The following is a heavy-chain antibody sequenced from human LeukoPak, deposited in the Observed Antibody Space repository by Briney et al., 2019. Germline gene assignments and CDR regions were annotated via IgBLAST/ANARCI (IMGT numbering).Heavy chain of an antibody. CDR1: GFTFSSYA. CDR3: ARDNCSSTSCPSQFDY. V-gene: IGHV3-30*04. Sequence: GRSLRPSCAASGFTFSSYAMHWVRQAPGKGLEWVAVISYDGSNKYYADSVKGRFTISRDNSKNTLYLQMNSLRAEDTAVYYCARDNCSSTSCPSQFDYWGQGTLVTVSS. CDR2: ISYDGSNK. D-gene: IGHD2-2*01. J-gene: IGHJ4*02.